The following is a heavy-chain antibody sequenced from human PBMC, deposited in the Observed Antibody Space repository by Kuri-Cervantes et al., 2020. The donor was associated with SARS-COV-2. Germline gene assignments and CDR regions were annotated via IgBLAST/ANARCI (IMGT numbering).Heavy chain of an antibody. CDR3: ASTVAGTGVWYFDL. Sequence: ASVKVSCKAPETTFPNYDINWVRQATGQGLEWMGMVKTNSGNTLYAQFFQGRVTMTRDTSTSTVYMELSSLRSEDTAVYYCASTVAGTGVWYFDLWGRGTLVTVSS. J-gene: IGHJ2*01. D-gene: IGHD6-19*01. CDR2: VKTNSGNT. V-gene: IGHV1-8*01. CDR1: ETTFPNYD.